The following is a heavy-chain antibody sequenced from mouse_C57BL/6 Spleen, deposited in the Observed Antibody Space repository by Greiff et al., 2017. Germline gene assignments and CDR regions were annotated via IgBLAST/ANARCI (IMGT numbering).Heavy chain of an antibody. D-gene: IGHD2-12*01. J-gene: IGHJ4*01. CDR3: ARSTTAMGY. V-gene: IGHV1-42*01. CDR2: INPSTGGT. CDR1: GYSFTGYY. Sequence: VHVKQSGPELVKPGASVKISCKASGYSFTGYYMNWVKQSPEKSLEWIGEINPSTGGTTYNQKFKAKATLTVDKSSSTAYMQLKSLTSEDSAVYYCARSTTAMGYWGQGTSVTVSS.